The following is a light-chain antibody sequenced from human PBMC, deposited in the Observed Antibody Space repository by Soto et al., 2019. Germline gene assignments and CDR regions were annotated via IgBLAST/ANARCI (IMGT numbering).Light chain of an antibody. CDR3: QQFNSYPYT. Sequence: AIQLTQSPSSLSASVGDRVTITCRASQGISSALDWYQQKPGKATKLLIYDASSLESGVPSRFSGSGSGTDFTLTISSLQPEDFATYYCQQFNSYPYTFGQGTKLEIK. CDR1: QGISSA. V-gene: IGKV1-13*02. J-gene: IGKJ2*01. CDR2: DAS.